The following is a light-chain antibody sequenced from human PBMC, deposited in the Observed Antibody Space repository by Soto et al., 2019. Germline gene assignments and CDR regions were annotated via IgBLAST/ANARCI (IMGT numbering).Light chain of an antibody. Sequence: SYELTQPPSVSVAPGKTARITCGGSSIGSKSVRWYQQRPGQAPVLVIYYDGRRPSGIPERFSGSNSGNTATLTIGRVEAGDEADYYCQVWDSSSDQYVFGTGTKLTVL. J-gene: IGLJ1*01. CDR2: YDG. CDR1: SIGSKS. V-gene: IGLV3-21*04. CDR3: QVWDSSSDQYV.